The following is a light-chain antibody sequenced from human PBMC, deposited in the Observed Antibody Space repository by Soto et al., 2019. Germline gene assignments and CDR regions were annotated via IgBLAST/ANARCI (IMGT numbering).Light chain of an antibody. CDR3: QQYGRSPLMYT. V-gene: IGKV3-20*01. CDR1: QSVDSNF. Sequence: IVLTQSPGTLSLSPGERATLSCRASQSVDSNFLAWYQQKPGQAPRLLIYGASTRAAGVPDRFSGSGSGTDFTLTITGLEPEDFAVYYCQQYGRSPLMYTFGQGTKLGVK. J-gene: IGKJ2*01. CDR2: GAS.